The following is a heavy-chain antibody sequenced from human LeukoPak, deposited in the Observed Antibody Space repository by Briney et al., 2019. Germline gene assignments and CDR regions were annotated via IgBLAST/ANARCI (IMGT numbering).Heavy chain of an antibody. CDR1: GFTFSSYW. CDR2: IASDGSST. J-gene: IGHJ4*02. D-gene: IGHD6-13*01. CDR3: AREFRAATVNDY. V-gene: IGHV3-74*01. Sequence: GGSLRLSCAASGFTFSSYWMNWVRQAPGKGLVWVSRIASDGSSTTYADSVKGRFTISRDNAKNSLYLQMNSLRAEDTAVYYCAREFRAATVNDYWGQGTLVTVSS.